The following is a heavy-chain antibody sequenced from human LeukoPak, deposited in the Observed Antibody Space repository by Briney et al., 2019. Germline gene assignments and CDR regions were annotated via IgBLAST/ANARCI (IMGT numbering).Heavy chain of an antibody. D-gene: IGHD3-16*01. CDR2: FDPEDGET. CDR3: ARDPGERGYFDY. Sequence: ASVKVSCKVSGYTLTELSMHWVRQAPGKGLEWMGGFDPEDGETIYAQKFQGRVTMTEDTSTDTAYMELSSLRSEDTAVYYCARDPGERGYFDYWGQGTLVTVSS. J-gene: IGHJ4*02. V-gene: IGHV1-24*01. CDR1: GYTLTELS.